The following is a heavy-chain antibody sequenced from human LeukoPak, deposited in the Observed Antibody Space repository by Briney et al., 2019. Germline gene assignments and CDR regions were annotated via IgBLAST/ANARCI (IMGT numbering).Heavy chain of an antibody. CDR1: GFSFNTYN. CDR2: ISTASIYI. Sequence: PGGSLRLSCAASGFSFNTYNMNWVRQAPGKGLEWVSSISTASIYIYYADSVKGRFTISRDNAKNSLYLQMNSLRAEDTSVYYCARSPGILGTNYFDYWGQGTLVTVSS. D-gene: IGHD1-26*01. CDR3: ARSPGILGTNYFDY. J-gene: IGHJ4*02. V-gene: IGHV3-21*06.